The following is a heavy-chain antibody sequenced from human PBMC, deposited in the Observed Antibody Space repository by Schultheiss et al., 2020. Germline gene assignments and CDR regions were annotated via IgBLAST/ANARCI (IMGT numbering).Heavy chain of an antibody. Sequence: SETLSLTCAVSGGSISSSNWWSWVRQPPGKGLEWIGEIYHSGSTNYNPSLKSRVTISVDKSKNQFSLKLSSVTAADTAVYYCAREGYYYDSSGFQHWGQGTLVTVSS. D-gene: IGHD3-22*01. CDR2: IYHSGST. J-gene: IGHJ1*01. CDR1: GGSISSSNW. CDR3: AREGYYYDSSGFQH. V-gene: IGHV4-4*02.